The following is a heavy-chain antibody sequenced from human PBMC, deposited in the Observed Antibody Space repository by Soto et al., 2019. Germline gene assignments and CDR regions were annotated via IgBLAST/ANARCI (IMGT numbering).Heavy chain of an antibody. V-gene: IGHV3-23*01. Sequence: VRLLQSGGGSGQPGGSLRLPCAAAGFTFRNYAMSWVRQAPGKGLEWVSAIDRSGGTSYYADSVKGRFTISRDNAKNTLYLQMNSLRADDTAVYYCARGDCSAAGCYIHYYYGMDVWGQGTTVTVSS. D-gene: IGHD2-2*02. J-gene: IGHJ6*02. CDR3: ARGDCSAAGCYIHYYYGMDV. CDR2: IDRSGGTS. CDR1: GFTFRNYA.